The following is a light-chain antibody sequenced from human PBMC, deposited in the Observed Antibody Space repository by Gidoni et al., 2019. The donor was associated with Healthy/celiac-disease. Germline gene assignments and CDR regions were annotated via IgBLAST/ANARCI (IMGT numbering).Light chain of an antibody. Sequence: EIVLTQSPGTLSLSPGERATLSCRASQSVSNRYLAWYQQKPGQAPRLLIYTASSRATGIPERFSGSGSGTDFTLTISRLEPEDLAVYYCQQYGSSPDTFGQGTKLEIK. CDR1: QSVSNRY. J-gene: IGKJ2*01. CDR2: TAS. CDR3: QQYGSSPDT. V-gene: IGKV3-20*01.